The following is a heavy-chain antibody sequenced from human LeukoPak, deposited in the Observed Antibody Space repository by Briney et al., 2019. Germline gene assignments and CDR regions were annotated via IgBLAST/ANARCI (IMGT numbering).Heavy chain of an antibody. V-gene: IGHV3-48*01. D-gene: IGHD6-13*01. CDR2: ISGSSGII. J-gene: IGHJ4*02. CDR1: GFTFNTYT. CDR3: ATSPRYKQQLGYFDY. Sequence: PGGSLRLSCAASGFTFNTYTMNWVRQAPGKGLEWVSYISGSSGIIDYADSVKGRFTISRDNSKNTLYLQMNSLRAEDTAVYYCATSPRYKQQLGYFDYWGQGTLVTVSS.